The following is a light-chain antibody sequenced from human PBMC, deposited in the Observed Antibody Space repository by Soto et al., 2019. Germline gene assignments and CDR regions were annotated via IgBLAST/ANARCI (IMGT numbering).Light chain of an antibody. V-gene: IGKV1-12*01. J-gene: IGKJ3*01. CDR3: QQASVLPFT. Sequence: DIQMTQSPSSVSASVGDRVTITCRASRDIGTWLARYQQIPGKAPKLLIFAASTLQNRVPSRFSGSGSGTDFTLTISGLQPEDFATYYCQQASVLPFTFGPGTKVDIK. CDR2: AAS. CDR1: RDIGTW.